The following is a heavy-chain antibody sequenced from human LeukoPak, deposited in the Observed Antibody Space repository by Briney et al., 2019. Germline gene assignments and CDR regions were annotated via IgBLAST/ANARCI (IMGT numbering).Heavy chain of an antibody. J-gene: IGHJ4*02. CDR2: ISNDAGMV. Sequence: GGSLRLSCAASGFTFSSYWMSWVRQAPGKGLEWVSDISNDAGMVSYADSVQGRFTISRDNAKHSLSLQLNSLRAEDTAVYYCARETVAGTFDYWSQGTLVTVSS. CDR1: GFTFSSYW. CDR3: ARETVAGTFDY. D-gene: IGHD6-19*01. V-gene: IGHV3-11*01.